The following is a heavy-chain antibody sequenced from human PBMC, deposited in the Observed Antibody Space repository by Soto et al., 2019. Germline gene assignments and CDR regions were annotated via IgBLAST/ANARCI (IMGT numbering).Heavy chain of an antibody. CDR1: GFTFIYAW. Sequence: EVQLVESGGGLVKPGGSLRLSCEASGFTFIYAWMSWVRQAPGKGLEWVGHIKSNTDGGTTDYAAPVNDRFTISRDDSKTTLYLQMSSLKTEDTAVYYCTPDPILAAAGGSDPWGQGTLVTVSS. CDR2: IKSNTDGGTT. J-gene: IGHJ5*02. V-gene: IGHV3-15*01. CDR3: TPDPILAAAGGSDP. D-gene: IGHD6-13*01.